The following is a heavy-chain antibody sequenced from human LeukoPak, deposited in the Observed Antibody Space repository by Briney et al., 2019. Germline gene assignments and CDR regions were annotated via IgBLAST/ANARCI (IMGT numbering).Heavy chain of an antibody. D-gene: IGHD3-16*01. CDR1: GFTFSDYY. Sequence: PGGSLRLFCAASGFTFSDYYMSWIRQAPGKGLEWVSYISSSGGTIYYADSVKGRFTISRDNAKNSLYLQMNSLRAEDTAVYYCASVRLHLGEFPWGQGTLVTVSS. CDR3: ASVRLHLGEFP. CDR2: ISSSGGTI. V-gene: IGHV3-11*01. J-gene: IGHJ5*01.